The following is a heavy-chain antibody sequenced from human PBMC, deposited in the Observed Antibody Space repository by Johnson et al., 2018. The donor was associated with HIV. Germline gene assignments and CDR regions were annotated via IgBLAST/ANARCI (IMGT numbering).Heavy chain of an antibody. CDR2: ISWNSGSI. V-gene: IGHV3-48*04. CDR1: GFTFSSYG. CDR3: ARANYYHN. D-gene: IGHD3-10*01. Sequence: VQLVESGGGVVQPGGSLRLSCAASGFTFSSYGMHWVRQAPGKGLEWVSGISWNSGSIGYADSVKGRFTISRDNAKNSLYLQMNSLRAEDTAVYYCARANYYHNWGQGTMVTVSS. J-gene: IGHJ3*02.